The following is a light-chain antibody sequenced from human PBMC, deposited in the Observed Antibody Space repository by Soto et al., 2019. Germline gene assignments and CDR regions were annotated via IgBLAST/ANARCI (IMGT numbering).Light chain of an antibody. V-gene: IGKV3-20*01. CDR1: QSVSSSS. Sequence: EIVMTQSPATLSVSPGERATLSCRASQSVSSSSLAWYQQKPGQSPRLLIYDTSSRATGVPDRFSGSGSGTDFTLTISRLEPADFAVYFCQQYDSSPRTFGHWTKV. J-gene: IGKJ1*01. CDR2: DTS. CDR3: QQYDSSPRT.